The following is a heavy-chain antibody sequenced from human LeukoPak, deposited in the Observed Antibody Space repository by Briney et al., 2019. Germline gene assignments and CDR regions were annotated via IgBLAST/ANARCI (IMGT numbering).Heavy chain of an antibody. CDR1: GYTFTGYY. J-gene: IGHJ4*02. CDR3: ARDQAALAARPFDY. Sequence: ASVKVSCKPSGYTFTGYYIHWVRQAPGQGLEWMGWINPNSGGTNYAQKFQGRVTMTRDTSISTAYMELSRLASDDTAVYYCARDQAALAARPFDYWGQGTLVTVSS. CDR2: INPNSGGT. D-gene: IGHD6-6*01. V-gene: IGHV1-2*02.